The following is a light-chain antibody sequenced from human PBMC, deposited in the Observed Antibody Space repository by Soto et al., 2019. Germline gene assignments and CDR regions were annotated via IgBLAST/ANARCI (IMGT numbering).Light chain of an antibody. V-gene: IGLV6-57*04. CDR2: QDN. J-gene: IGLJ3*02. Sequence: NFMLTQPHSVSESPGKTVTISCTRSDGSIANNYVQWYQQRPGSAPTPVIYQDNERPSGVPDRFSGSIDRSSNSASLTISGLRTEDEADYYCHSYDSSAHWLFGGGTKVTVL. CDR3: HSYDSSAHWL. CDR1: DGSIANNY.